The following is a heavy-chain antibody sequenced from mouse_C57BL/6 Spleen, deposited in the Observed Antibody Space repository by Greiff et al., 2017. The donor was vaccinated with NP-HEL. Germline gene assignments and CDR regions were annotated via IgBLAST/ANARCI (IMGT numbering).Heavy chain of an antibody. D-gene: IGHD1-1*01. CDR3: ERSDYYGSSYNWYFDV. Sequence: QVQLQQPGAELVKPGASVKLSCKASGYTFTSYWMQWVKQRPGQGLEWIGEIDPSDSYTNYNQKFKGKATLTVATSSSTAYMQLSSLTSEDSAVYYCERSDYYGSSYNWYFDVWGTGTTVTVSS. J-gene: IGHJ1*03. CDR2: IDPSDSYT. CDR1: GYTFTSYW. V-gene: IGHV1-50*01.